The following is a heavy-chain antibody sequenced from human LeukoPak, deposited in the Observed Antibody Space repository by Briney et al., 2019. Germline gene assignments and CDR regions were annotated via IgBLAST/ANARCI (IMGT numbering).Heavy chain of an antibody. CDR3: ARDPVPYDSSGYYYGTGDY. CDR2: ISSSSSTI. J-gene: IGHJ4*02. D-gene: IGHD3-22*01. V-gene: IGHV3-48*02. Sequence: PGGSLRLSCAASGFTFSSYSMNWVRQAPGKGLEWVSYISSSSSTIYYADSVKGRFTISRDNAKNSLYLQMNSLRDEDTAVYYCARDPVPYDSSGYYYGTGDYWGQGTLVTVSS. CDR1: GFTFSSYS.